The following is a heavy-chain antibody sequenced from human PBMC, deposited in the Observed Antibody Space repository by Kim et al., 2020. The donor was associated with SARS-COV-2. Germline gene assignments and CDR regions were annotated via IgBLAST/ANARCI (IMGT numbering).Heavy chain of an antibody. D-gene: IGHD2-21*01. J-gene: IGHJ4*02. V-gene: IGHV4-34*01. CDR3: ARAPHCGLSTCYETAF. Sequence: SETLSLTCAVYGGSFNGYSWNWIRQPPGKGLEWIGGINHSGSTNYNPSFNSRVTISVDRSKNQFSLKVTSVTAADTAVYYCARAPHCGLSTCYETAFWGQGTLLAVSS. CDR1: GGSFNGYS. CDR2: INHSGST.